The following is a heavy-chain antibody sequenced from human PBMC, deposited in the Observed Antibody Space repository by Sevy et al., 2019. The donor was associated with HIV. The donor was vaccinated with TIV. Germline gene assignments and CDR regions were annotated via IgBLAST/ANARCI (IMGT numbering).Heavy chain of an antibody. D-gene: IGHD3-10*01. V-gene: IGHV3-30-3*01. J-gene: IGHJ6*02. CDR2: ISYDGSNK. Sequence: GGSLRLSCVASGFTFSSYAMHWVRQAPGKGLEWVAVISYDGSNKYYADSVKGRFTISRDNSKNTLYLQMNSLRAEDTAVYYCAREDPQLWFGELLVSYGMDVWGQGTTVTVSS. CDR1: GFTFSSYA. CDR3: AREDPQLWFGELLVSYGMDV.